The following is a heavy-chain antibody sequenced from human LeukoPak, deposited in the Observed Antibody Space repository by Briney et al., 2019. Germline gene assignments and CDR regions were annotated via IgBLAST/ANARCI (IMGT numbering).Heavy chain of an antibody. CDR3: AREKDYGDYAVDAFDI. D-gene: IGHD4-17*01. J-gene: IGHJ3*02. CDR2: IIPIFGTA. V-gene: IGHV1-69*01. CDR1: GGTFSSYA. Sequence: GSSVKVSCKASGGTFSSYAISWVRQAPGQGLEWMGGIIPIFGTANYAQKFQGRVTITADESTSTAYMELSSLRSEDTAVYYCAREKDYGDYAVDAFDIWGQGTTVTVSS.